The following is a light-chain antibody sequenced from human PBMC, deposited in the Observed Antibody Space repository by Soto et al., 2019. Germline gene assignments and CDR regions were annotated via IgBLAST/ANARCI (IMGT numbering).Light chain of an antibody. CDR1: SSDVGGYNY. V-gene: IGLV2-14*01. CDR3: TSFASSNTPVV. Sequence: QSALTQPASVSGSLGQSITISCTGTSSDVGGYNYVSWYQQHPGKAPKLMFYEVNSRPSGVSSRFSGSKSGNTASLTISGLQAEDEADYYCTSFASSNTPVVFGGGTKLTVL. CDR2: EVN. J-gene: IGLJ2*01.